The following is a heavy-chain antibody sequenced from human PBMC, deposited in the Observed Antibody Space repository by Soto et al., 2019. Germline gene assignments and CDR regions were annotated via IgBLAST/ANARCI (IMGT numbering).Heavy chain of an antibody. V-gene: IGHV3-23*01. J-gene: IGHJ3*02. CDR3: AQERIVATDDAFDI. D-gene: IGHD5-12*01. Sequence: EVQLLESGGGLVQPGGSLRLSCAASGFTFSSYAMSCVRQAPGKGLEWVSAISGSGGSTYYADSGKGRFTISRDISKNTLYLQMNSLRAEDTAVDYCAQERIVATDDAFDIWGQGTMVTVSS. CDR1: GFTFSSYA. CDR2: ISGSGGST.